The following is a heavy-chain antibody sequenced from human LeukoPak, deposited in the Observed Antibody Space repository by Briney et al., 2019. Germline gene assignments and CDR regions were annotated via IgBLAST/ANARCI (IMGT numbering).Heavy chain of an antibody. D-gene: IGHD1-26*01. J-gene: IGHJ4*02. CDR3: ARDLGIVGATTELYYFDY. V-gene: IGHV1-46*01. CDR2: INPSGGST. Sequence: ASVKVSCKASGYTFTSYYMHWVRQAPGQGLEWMGIINPSGGSTSYAQKFQSRVTMTRDTSTSTVYMELSSLRSEDTAVYYCARDLGIVGATTELYYFDYWGQGTLVTVSS. CDR1: GYTFTSYY.